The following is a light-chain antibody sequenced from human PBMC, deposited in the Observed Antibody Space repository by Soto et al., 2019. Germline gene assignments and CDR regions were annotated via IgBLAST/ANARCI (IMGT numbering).Light chain of an antibody. J-gene: IGKJ1*01. CDR2: EES. V-gene: IGKV1-9*01. CDR3: QQFAISRT. CDR1: QAITNN. Sequence: DIHLTQSPSSLSASVGDRVTITCRASQAITNNLAWYQQKPGNPPKLLIYEESTLHSGVPSRFSGSGSGTDFALTISSLQPDDFATYYCQQFAISRTFGQGTKVDIK.